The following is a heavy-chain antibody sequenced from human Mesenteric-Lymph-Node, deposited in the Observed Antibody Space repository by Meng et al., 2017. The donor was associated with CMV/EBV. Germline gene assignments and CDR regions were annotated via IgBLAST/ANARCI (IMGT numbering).Heavy chain of an antibody. D-gene: IGHD1-14*01. CDR3: ARGGRQVNHWFFDL. CDR2: INHSGST. V-gene: IGHV4-34*01. J-gene: IGHJ2*01. Sequence: GSLRLSCAVYGGSFNGYYWTWIRQPPGKGLEWIGEINHSGSTNYNPSLKSRVTTSVDTSKSQFSLSLSSVTAADTAVYYCARGGRQVNHWFFDLWGRGTLVTVSS. CDR1: GGSFNGYY.